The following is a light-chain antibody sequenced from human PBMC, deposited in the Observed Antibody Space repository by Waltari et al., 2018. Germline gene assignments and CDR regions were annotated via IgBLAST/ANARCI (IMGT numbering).Light chain of an antibody. J-gene: IGLJ3*02. V-gene: IGLV1-44*01. Sequence: QSALTQPPSVSGTPGQRVTISCSGSYPNIGRRAVTWYQQPPGTAPKLLIYGKDHRPSGVPDRFSGSKSGTSASLAISGLQSEDEADYYCATWDDSLNWVFGGGTKLTVL. CDR2: GKD. CDR3: ATWDDSLNWV. CDR1: YPNIGRRA.